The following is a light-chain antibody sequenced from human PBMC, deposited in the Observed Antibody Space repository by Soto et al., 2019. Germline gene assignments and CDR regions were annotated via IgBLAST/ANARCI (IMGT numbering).Light chain of an antibody. V-gene: IGKV1-17*01. Sequence: DIQMNQSPSSRSAEVLDIVTITFLASRSVSNYLSWYQQKPGKAPKLLIYVVSSLQSGVPSRFSGSGSGTEFTLTISSLQPEDFATYYCLQHNSYPWTFGHGTKVEIK. CDR1: RSVSNY. CDR3: LQHNSYPWT. CDR2: VVS. J-gene: IGKJ1*01.